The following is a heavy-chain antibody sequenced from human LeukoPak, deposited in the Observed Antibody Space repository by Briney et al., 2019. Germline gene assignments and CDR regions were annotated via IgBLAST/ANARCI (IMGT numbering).Heavy chain of an antibody. D-gene: IGHD1-7*01. J-gene: IGHJ5*02. CDR3: ARGRGGITGTSYNWFDP. CDR1: GGSISSGSYY. Sequence: SETLSLTCTVSGGSISSGSYYWSWIRQPAGKGLEWIGRIYTSGSTNYNPSLKSRVTISVDTSKNQFSLKLSSVTAADTAVYYCARGRGGITGTSYNWFDPWGQGTLVTVSS. V-gene: IGHV4-61*02. CDR2: IYTSGST.